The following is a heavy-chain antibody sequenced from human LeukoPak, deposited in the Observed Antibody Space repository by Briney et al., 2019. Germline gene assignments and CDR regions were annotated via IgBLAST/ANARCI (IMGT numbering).Heavy chain of an antibody. CDR1: GFTFSGYA. Sequence: GGSLRLSCAASGFTFSGYAMSWVRQAPGKGLEWVANIKQDGSEKYSVDSVKGRFTISRDNAKNSLYLQMNSLRAEDTAVYYCARALYSGYDSYYYGMDVWGQGTTVTVSS. J-gene: IGHJ6*02. D-gene: IGHD5-12*01. V-gene: IGHV3-7*03. CDR2: IKQDGSEK. CDR3: ARALYSGYDSYYYGMDV.